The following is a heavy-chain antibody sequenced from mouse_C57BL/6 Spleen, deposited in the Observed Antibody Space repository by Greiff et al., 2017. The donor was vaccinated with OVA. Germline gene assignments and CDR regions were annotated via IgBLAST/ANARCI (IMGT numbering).Heavy chain of an antibody. Sequence: DVQLQESGGGLVKPGGSLKLSCAASGFTFSSYAMSWVRQTPEKRLEWVATISDGGSYTYYPDNVKGRFTISRDNAKNNLYLQISHLKEEDTAMYYGARDRATVVATPFAYWGQGTLVTVSA. D-gene: IGHD1-1*01. CDR1: GFTFSSYA. V-gene: IGHV5-4*01. J-gene: IGHJ3*01. CDR3: ARDRATVVATPFAY. CDR2: ISDGGSYT.